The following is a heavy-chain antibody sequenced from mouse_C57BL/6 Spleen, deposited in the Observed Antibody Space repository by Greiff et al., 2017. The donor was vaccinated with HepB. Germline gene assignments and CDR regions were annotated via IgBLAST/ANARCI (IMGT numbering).Heavy chain of an antibody. D-gene: IGHD2-4*01. Sequence: EVQLQQSGPELVKPGASVKMSCKASGYTFTDYNMHWVKQSHGKSLEWIGYINPNNGGTSYNQKFKGKATLTVNKSSSTAYMELRSLTSEDSAVYYCAREGGLRRWFAYWGQGTLVTVSA. V-gene: IGHV1-22*01. CDR1: GYTFTDYN. CDR2: INPNNGGT. CDR3: AREGGLRRWFAY. J-gene: IGHJ3*01.